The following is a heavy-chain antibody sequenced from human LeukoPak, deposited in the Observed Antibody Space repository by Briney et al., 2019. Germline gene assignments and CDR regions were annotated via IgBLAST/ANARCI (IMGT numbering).Heavy chain of an antibody. Sequence: PSETLSLTCTVSGGSISSYYWSWIRQPPGKGLEWIGYIYYSGSTNYNPSLKSRVTISVDTSKNQFSLKLSSVTAADTAVYYCARAPMTTEDYWGQGTLVTVSS. CDR3: ARAPMTTEDY. CDR1: GGSISSYY. J-gene: IGHJ4*02. D-gene: IGHD4-17*01. V-gene: IGHV4-59*01. CDR2: IYYSGST.